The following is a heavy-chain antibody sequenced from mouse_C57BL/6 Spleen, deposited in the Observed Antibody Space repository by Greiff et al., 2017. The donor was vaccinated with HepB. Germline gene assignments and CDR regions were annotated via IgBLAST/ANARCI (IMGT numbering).Heavy chain of an antibody. J-gene: IGHJ3*01. CDR1: GYTFTDYY. V-gene: IGHV1-26*01. CDR2: INPNNGGT. Sequence: EVQLQQSGPELVKPGASVKISCKASGYTFTDYYMNWVKQSHGKSLEWIGDINPNNGGTSYNQKFKGKATLTVDKSSSTAYMELRSLTSEDSAVYYCARWPHDSGYWFAYWGQGTLVTVSA. CDR3: ARWPHDSGYWFAY. D-gene: IGHD3-2*02.